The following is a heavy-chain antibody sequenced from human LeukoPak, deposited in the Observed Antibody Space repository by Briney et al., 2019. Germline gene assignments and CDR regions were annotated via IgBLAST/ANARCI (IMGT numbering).Heavy chain of an antibody. J-gene: IGHJ4*02. D-gene: IGHD6-13*01. Sequence: SETLSLTCTVSGGSISSYYWSWIRQPPGKGLEWIGYIYYSGSTNYNPSLKSRVTISVDTSKNQFSLKLSSVTAADTAVYYCARDGIAAAGSYFDYWGQGTLVTVSS. CDR2: IYYSGST. CDR3: ARDGIAAAGSYFDY. V-gene: IGHV4-59*01. CDR1: GGSISSYY.